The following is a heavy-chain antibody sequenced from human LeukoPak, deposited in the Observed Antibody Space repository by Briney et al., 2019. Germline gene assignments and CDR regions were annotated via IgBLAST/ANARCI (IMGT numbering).Heavy chain of an antibody. CDR1: GYSISSGYY. J-gene: IGHJ4*02. V-gene: IGHV4-38-2*02. D-gene: IGHD2-21*02. CDR3: ARAVVTAILYFDY. Sequence: SETLSLTCTVSGYSISSGYYWGWIRQPPGKGREWIGSIYHSGSTYYNPSLKSRVTISVDTSKNQFSLKLSSVTAADTAVYYCARAVVTAILYFDYWGQGNLVTVSS. CDR2: IYHSGST.